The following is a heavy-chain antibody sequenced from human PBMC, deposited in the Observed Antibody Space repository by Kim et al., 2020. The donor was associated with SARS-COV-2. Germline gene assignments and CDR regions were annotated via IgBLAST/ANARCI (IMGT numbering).Heavy chain of an antibody. CDR2: ISGSGGTT. V-gene: IGHV3-23*01. D-gene: IGHD3-3*01. Sequence: GGSLRLSCVASGFTFMSYGMSWVRQAPGKGLEWVSGISGSGGTTYYADSVKGRFTISRDNSKKTLYLQMNSLRAEDTALYYCAKDFASDYWGQGTLVTAS. CDR3: AKDFASDY. J-gene: IGHJ4*02. CDR1: GFTFMSYG.